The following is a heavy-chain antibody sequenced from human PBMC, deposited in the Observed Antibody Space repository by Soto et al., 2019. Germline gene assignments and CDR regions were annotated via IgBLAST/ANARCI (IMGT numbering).Heavy chain of an antibody. Sequence: EVQLVESGGGLVQPGGSLRLSCAASGFTFSSSWMRWVRQAPGEGLEWVAHINQDGTDIYYVESVKGRFTISRDNAKSSVYLQMNSLRAEDTAVYYCSAGTTWWGQGALVTVSS. D-gene: IGHD1-7*01. J-gene: IGHJ4*02. CDR1: GFTFSSSW. CDR2: INQDGTDI. CDR3: SAGTTW. V-gene: IGHV3-7*01.